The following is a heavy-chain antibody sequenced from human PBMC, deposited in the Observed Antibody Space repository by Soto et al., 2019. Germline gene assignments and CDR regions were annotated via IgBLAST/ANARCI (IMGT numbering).Heavy chain of an antibody. J-gene: IGHJ4*02. V-gene: IGHV3-13*04. CDR1: GFTFSYYD. CDR3: AREVRYCSGTSCQYYFDY. CDR2: IGTAGDT. Sequence: SLRLSCAASGFTFSYYDMHWVRQVTGKGLEWVSSIGTAGDTYYPGSVKGRFTISRENAKNSLYLQMNSLRAGDTAVYYCAREVRYCSGTSCQYYFDYWGQGTLVTVSS. D-gene: IGHD2-2*01.